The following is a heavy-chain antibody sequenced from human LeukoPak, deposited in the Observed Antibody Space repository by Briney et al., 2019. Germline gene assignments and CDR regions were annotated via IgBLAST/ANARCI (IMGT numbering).Heavy chain of an antibody. CDR3: AKDYPITIRGVGATPLDY. CDR1: GFTVSSNY. J-gene: IGHJ4*02. V-gene: IGHV3-53*01. Sequence: GGSLRLSCAASGFTVSSNYMSWVRQAPGKGLEWVSLIYSGGSTYYADSVKGRFTISRDNSKNTLYLQMNSLRAEDTAVYYCAKDYPITIRGVGATPLDYWGQGTLVTVSS. D-gene: IGHD1-26*01. CDR2: IYSGGST.